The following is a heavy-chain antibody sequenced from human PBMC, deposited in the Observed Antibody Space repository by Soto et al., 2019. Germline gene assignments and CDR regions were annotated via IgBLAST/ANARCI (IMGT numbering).Heavy chain of an antibody. V-gene: IGHV4-34*01. J-gene: IGHJ4*02. Sequence: SETLSLTCTVSGGSISSYYWSWIRQPPGKGLEWIGEINRSGSTDYNPSLKSRVTISVDTSKNQFSLKLSSVTAADTAVYYCARTGYSYGPDYWGQGTLVTVSS. CDR1: GGSISSYY. CDR2: INRSGST. CDR3: ARTGYSYGPDY. D-gene: IGHD5-18*01.